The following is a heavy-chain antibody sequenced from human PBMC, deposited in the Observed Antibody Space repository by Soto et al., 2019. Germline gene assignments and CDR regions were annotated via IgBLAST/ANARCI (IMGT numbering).Heavy chain of an antibody. V-gene: IGHV3-30-3*01. D-gene: IGHD2-21*02. CDR2: ISYDGSNK. J-gene: IGHJ5*02. CDR3: AREGRDSRGDNWFDP. Sequence: GGSLRLSCAASGFTFSSYAMHWVRQAPGKGLEWVAVISYDGSNKYYADSVKGRFTISRDNSKNTLYLQMNSLRAEDTAVYYCAREGRDSRGDNWFDPWGQGTLVTVSS. CDR1: GFTFSSYA.